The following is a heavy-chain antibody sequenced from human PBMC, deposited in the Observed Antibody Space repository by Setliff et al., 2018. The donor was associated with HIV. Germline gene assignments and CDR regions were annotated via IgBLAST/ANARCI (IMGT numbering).Heavy chain of an antibody. V-gene: IGHV3-11*04. CDR2: ISSSGSTI. D-gene: IGHD6-6*01. CDR3: ARDLSPTYSSSSRDDAFDI. CDR1: GFTFSDYY. J-gene: IGHJ3*02. Sequence: PGGSLRLSCAASGFTFSDYYMSWIRQAPGKGLEWVSYISSSGSTIYYADSVKGRFTISRDNAKNSLYLQMNSLRAEDTAVYYCARDLSPTYSSSSRDDAFDIWGQGTMVTVSS.